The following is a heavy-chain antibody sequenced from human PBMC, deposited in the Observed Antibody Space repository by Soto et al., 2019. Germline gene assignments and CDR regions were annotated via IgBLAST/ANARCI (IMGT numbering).Heavy chain of an antibody. CDR3: ARYPDSSGYLRPRSAFDI. CDR1: GFTFSSYS. V-gene: IGHV3-48*02. Sequence: PGGSLRLSCAASGFTFSSYSMNWVRQAPGKGLEWVSYISSSSSTIYYADSVKGRFTISRDNAKNSLYLQMNSLRDEDTAVYYCARYPDSSGYLRPRSAFDIWGQGTMVTVSS. J-gene: IGHJ3*02. CDR2: ISSSSSTI. D-gene: IGHD3-22*01.